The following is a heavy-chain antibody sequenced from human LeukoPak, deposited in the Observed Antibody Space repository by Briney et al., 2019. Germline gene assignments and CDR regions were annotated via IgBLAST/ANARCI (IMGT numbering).Heavy chain of an antibody. V-gene: IGHV3-23*01. CDR2: ISGSGSST. Sequence: PWGSLRLSCAASGFTFSSFPMSWVRQAPGKGLEWVSGISGSGSSTYYADSVKGRFTISRDNPKNTLYLQMNTLRAEDTAVYYCAKVAVTTVTTSFDYWGQGTLVTVSS. CDR3: AKVAVTTVTTSFDY. CDR1: GFTFSSFP. D-gene: IGHD4-11*01. J-gene: IGHJ4*02.